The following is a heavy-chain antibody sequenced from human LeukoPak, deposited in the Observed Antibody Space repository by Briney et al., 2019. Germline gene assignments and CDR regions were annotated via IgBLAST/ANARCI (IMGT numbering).Heavy chain of an antibody. D-gene: IGHD4-11*01. Sequence: PSETLSLTCTVSGGSISSSSYYWGWIRQPPGKGLEWIGSIYYSGSTYYNPSLKSRVTISVDTSKNQFSLKLSSVTAADTAVYYCARQCSIAYSNYKAFDIWGQGTMVTVSS. CDR3: ARQCSIAYSNYKAFDI. CDR2: IYYSGST. V-gene: IGHV4-39*01. CDR1: GGSISSSSYY. J-gene: IGHJ3*02.